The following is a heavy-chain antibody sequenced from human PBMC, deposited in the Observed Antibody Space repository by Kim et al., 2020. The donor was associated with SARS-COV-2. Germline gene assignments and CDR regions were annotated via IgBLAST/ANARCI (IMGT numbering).Heavy chain of an antibody. D-gene: IGHD3-3*01. CDR3: AKDHYDFWSGYLRGPFGY. V-gene: IGHV3-23*01. CDR2: ISGSGGST. Sequence: GGSLRLSCAASGFTFSSYAMSWVRQAPGKGLEWVSAISGSGGSTYYADSVKGRFTISRDNSKNTLYLQMNSLRAEDTAVYYCAKDHYDFWSGYLRGPFGYWGQGTLVTVSP. CDR1: GFTFSSYA. J-gene: IGHJ4*02.